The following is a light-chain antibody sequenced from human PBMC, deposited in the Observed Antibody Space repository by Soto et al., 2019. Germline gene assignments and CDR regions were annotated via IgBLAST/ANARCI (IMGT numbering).Light chain of an antibody. Sequence: EIVLTQSPGTLSLSPGERATLSCRASQSVSSSYLAWYQQKTDQAPRLLIYGASSRATGIPDRFSGSGSGTDVTLTISRLKPEDFAVYYYQQYGSSLFNFSPGTKVHIK. CDR2: GAS. J-gene: IGKJ3*01. CDR3: QQYGSSLFN. CDR1: QSVSSSY. V-gene: IGKV3-20*01.